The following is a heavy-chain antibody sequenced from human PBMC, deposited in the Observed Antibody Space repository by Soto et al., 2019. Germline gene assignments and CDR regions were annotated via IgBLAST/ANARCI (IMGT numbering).Heavy chain of an antibody. CDR1: GFTFSSYA. CDR3: AKEMVRFLEWFPPYFDY. CDR2: ISGSGGST. D-gene: IGHD3-3*01. J-gene: IGHJ4*02. V-gene: IGHV3-23*01. Sequence: GGSLRLSCAASGFTFSSYAMSWVRQAPGKGLEWVSAISGSGGSTYYADSVKGRFTISRDNSKNTLYLQMNSLRAEDTAVYYCAKEMVRFLEWFPPYFDYWGQGTLVTVSS.